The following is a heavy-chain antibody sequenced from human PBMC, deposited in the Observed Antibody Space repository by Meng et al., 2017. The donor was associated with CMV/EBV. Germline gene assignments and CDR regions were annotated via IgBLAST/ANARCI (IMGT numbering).Heavy chain of an antibody. CDR1: GGSISSSSYY. V-gene: IGHV4-39*07. D-gene: IGHD3-10*01. CDR2: IYYSGST. J-gene: IGHJ5*02. Sequence: SEILSLTCTVSGGSISSSSYYWGWIRQPPGKGLEWIGSIYYSGSTYYNPSLKSRVTISVDTSKNQFSLKLSSVTAADTAVYYCARRITSDRFDPWGQGTLVTVSS. CDR3: ARRITSDRFDP.